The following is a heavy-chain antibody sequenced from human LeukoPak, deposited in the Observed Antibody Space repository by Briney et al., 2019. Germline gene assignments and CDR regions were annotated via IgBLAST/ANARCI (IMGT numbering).Heavy chain of an antibody. J-gene: IGHJ3*02. V-gene: IGHV3-30*02. CDR3: AKGPIYAILTGWRKTHNAFDI. CDR2: IRYDGRNK. CDR1: GFTLSSCG. Sequence: PGGSLRLSCAASGFTLSSCGMHWVRQALGKGLEWVAFIRYDGRNKYYADSVKGRFTISRDNSKNTLYLQMNSLRAEDTAVYYCAKGPIYAILTGWRKTHNAFDIWGQGTMVTVSS. D-gene: IGHD3-9*01.